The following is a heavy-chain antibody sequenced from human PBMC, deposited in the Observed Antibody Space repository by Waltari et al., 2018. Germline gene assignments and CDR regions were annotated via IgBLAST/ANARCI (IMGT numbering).Heavy chain of an antibody. CDR1: GGSISSYY. D-gene: IGHD1-7*01. V-gene: IGHV4-59*01. CDR3: ARFSWNYERGYYYYDRMYV. J-gene: IGHJ6*02. Sequence: QVQLQESGPGLVKPSETLSLTCTVAGGSISSYYWSWIRQPPGKGLEWIGYIHYSGSTNSYPSLKSRVTISLYTSNNQSSLNLTSVPAADTAVYYCARFSWNYERGYYYYDRMYVWGQGTTFTVSS. CDR2: IHYSGST.